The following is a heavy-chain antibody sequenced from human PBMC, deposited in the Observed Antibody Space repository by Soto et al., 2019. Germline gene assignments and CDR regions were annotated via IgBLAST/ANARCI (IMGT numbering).Heavy chain of an antibody. J-gene: IGHJ5*02. CDR3: SRDYGSDSRSAVVSWFEP. CDR1: EFTFSKYW. Sequence: PGGSLRLSCVASEFTFSKYWMHWVRQAPGKGLVWVSRINMDGTKTAYADSVKGRFTVSRDNANNTLYLQMNSLGVEDTAVYYCSRDYGSDSRSAVVSWFEPWGQGPVV. V-gene: IGHV3-74*01. D-gene: IGHD3-22*01. CDR2: INMDGTKT.